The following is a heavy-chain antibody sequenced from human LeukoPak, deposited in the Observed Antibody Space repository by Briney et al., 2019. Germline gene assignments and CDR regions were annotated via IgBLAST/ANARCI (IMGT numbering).Heavy chain of an antibody. J-gene: IGHJ3*02. D-gene: IGHD5-24*01. CDR3: ARVSSGGDGYQDAFDI. Sequence: ASVKVSCKASGYTFTSYGISWVRQAPGQGLEWMGWISAYNGNTNYAQKLQGRVTMTTDTSTSTAYMELRSLRSDDTAVYYCARVSSGGDGYQDAFDIWGQGTMVTVSS. V-gene: IGHV1-18*01. CDR2: ISAYNGNT. CDR1: GYTFTSYG.